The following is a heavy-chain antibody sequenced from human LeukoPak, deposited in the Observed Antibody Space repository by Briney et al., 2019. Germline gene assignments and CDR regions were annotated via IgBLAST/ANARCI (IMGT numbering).Heavy chain of an antibody. Sequence: ASVKVSCKVSGYTLTEISMHWVRQAPGKGLEWMGGFDAEDGETIYAQKFQGRVTMTEDTSTDTAYMELSSLRSEDTAVYYCATDPLLGKYDSSGYLDYRGQGTLVTVSS. CDR3: ATDPLLGKYDSSGYLDY. J-gene: IGHJ4*02. CDR1: GYTLTEIS. D-gene: IGHD3-22*01. CDR2: FDAEDGET. V-gene: IGHV1-24*01.